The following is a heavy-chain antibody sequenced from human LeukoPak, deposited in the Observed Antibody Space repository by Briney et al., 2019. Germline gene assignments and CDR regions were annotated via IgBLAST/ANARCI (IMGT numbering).Heavy chain of an antibody. CDR1: GGSISSSSYY. D-gene: IGHD6-13*01. J-gene: IGHJ6*02. CDR3: ARQYSSSRTVNYYYGMDV. Sequence: PSETLSLTCTVSGGSISSSSYYWGWIRQPPGKGLEWIGSIYYSGSTYYNPSLKSRVTISVDTSKNQFSLKLSSVTAADTAVYYCARQYSSSRTVNYYYGMDVWGQGTTVTVSS. CDR2: IYYSGST. V-gene: IGHV4-39*01.